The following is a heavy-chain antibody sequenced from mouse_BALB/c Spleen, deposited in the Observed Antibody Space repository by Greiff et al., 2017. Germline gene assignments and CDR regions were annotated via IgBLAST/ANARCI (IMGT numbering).Heavy chain of an antibody. V-gene: IGHV3-6*02. CDR2: ISYDGSN. D-gene: IGHD2-14*01. J-gene: IGHJ4*01. CDR1: GYSITSGYY. CDR3: ARELGYDLAMDY. Sequence: EVQLQQSGPGLVKPSQSLSLTCSVTGYSITSGYYWNWIRQFPGNKLEWMGYISYDGSNNYNPSLKNRISITRDTSKNQFFLKLNSVTTEDTATYYCARELGYDLAMDYWGQGTSVTVSS.